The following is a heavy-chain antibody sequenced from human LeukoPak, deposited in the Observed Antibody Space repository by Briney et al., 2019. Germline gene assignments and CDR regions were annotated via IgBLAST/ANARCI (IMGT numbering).Heavy chain of an antibody. Sequence: NPSETLSLTCTVSGGSISSYYWSWIRQPPGKGLEWIGYIYYSGSTNYNPSLKSRVTISVDTSKNQFSLKLSSVTAADTAVYYCARERHSSGWTDYWGQGTLVTVSS. J-gene: IGHJ4*02. CDR2: IYYSGST. V-gene: IGHV4-59*01. CDR1: GGSISSYY. CDR3: ARERHSSGWTDY. D-gene: IGHD6-19*01.